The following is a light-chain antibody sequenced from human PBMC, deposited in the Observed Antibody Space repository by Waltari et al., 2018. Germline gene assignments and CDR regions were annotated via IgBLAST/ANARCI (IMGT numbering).Light chain of an antibody. J-gene: IGLJ3*02. CDR1: SSNIGRNY. Sequence: QSVLTQSPSASGTPGQRVTISCSGSSSNIGRNYVSWYQQLPGTAPKLLISRNNQRPSGVPDRFSGSKSGTSASLAIFGLRSEDDADYFCAAWDDSLSGPVFGGGTKLTVL. CDR3: AAWDDSLSGPV. V-gene: IGLV1-47*01. CDR2: RNN.